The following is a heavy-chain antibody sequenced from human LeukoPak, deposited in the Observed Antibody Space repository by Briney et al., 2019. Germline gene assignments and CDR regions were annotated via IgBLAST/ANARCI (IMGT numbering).Heavy chain of an antibody. CDR2: IYSGGTT. V-gene: IGHV3-53*01. CDR3: GRGELPYSFDS. D-gene: IGHD1-7*01. CDR1: GFIVSSSY. J-gene: IGHJ4*02. Sequence: GGSLRLSCAASGFIVSSSYMTWVRQAPGKGLEWVSVIYSGGTTKSADSVKGRFTISRDNAKNTLYLQMNSLRADDTAVYFCGRGELPYSFDSRGQGTLVTVSS.